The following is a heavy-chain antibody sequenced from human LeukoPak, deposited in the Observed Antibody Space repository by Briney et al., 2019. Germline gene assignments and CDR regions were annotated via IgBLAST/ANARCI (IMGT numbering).Heavy chain of an antibody. CDR1: GFTFSSYW. Sequence: GGSLRLSCAASGFTFSSYWMSWVRQAPGKGLEWVANIKQDGSEKYYVDSVKGRFTISRDNAKNSLYLQMNSLRAEDTAVYYCARGFRGWYAEGFDCWGQGTLVTVSS. CDR2: IKQDGSEK. D-gene: IGHD6-19*01. CDR3: ARGFRGWYAEGFDC. J-gene: IGHJ4*02. V-gene: IGHV3-7*01.